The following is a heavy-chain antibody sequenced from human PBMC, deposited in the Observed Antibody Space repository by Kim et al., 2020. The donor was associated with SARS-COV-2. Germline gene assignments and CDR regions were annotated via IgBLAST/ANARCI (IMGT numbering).Heavy chain of an antibody. CDR3: ARAGDYDISGYYGFFHH. Sequence: GKGRFTNTRDNAKNTLYLQMNSLRPEDTAVYYCARAGDYDISGYYGFFHHWGRGALVTVSS. V-gene: IGHV3-74*01. D-gene: IGHD3-22*01. J-gene: IGHJ1*01.